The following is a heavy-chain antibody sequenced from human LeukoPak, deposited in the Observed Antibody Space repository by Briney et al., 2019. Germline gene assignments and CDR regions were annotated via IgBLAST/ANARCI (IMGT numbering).Heavy chain of an antibody. D-gene: IGHD3-22*01. J-gene: IGHJ4*02. CDR3: ARDYAYYYDSSGYQFDY. CDR2: IIPIFGTA. Sequence: GASVKVSCKASGGTFSSYAISWVRQAPGQGLEWMGGIIPIFGTANYAQKFQGRVTITADESTSTAYMELSSLRSEDTAVYYCARDYAYYYDSSGYQFDYWGQGTLVTVSS. CDR1: GGTFSSYA. V-gene: IGHV1-69*13.